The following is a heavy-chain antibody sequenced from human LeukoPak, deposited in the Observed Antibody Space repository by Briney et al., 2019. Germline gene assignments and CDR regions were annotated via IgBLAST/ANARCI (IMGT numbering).Heavy chain of an antibody. Sequence: GGSLRLSCAASGFVFSRKDMHWIRQVTGKGLEWVSTIGVVSDTYYSGSVKGRFTISREDDKNSLYLQMNSLTAGDTDVYYCARGGRSSDTFDFGGQGTLVTVSS. V-gene: IGHV3-13*01. J-gene: IGHJ4*02. CDR1: GFVFSRKD. CDR3: ARGGRSSDTFDF. CDR2: IGVVSDT. D-gene: IGHD1-26*01.